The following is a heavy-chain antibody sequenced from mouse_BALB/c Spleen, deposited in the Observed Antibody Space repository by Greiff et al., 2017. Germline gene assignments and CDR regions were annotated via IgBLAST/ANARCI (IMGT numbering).Heavy chain of an antibody. Sequence: QVQLKESGAELVRPGTSVKVSCKASGYAFTNYLIEWVKQRPGQGLEWIGVINPGSGGTNYNEKFKGKATLTADKSSSTAYMQLSSLTSDDSAVYFCARSGDYYGSSYYFDYWGQGTTLTVSS. CDR2: INPGSGGT. V-gene: IGHV1-54*01. D-gene: IGHD1-1*01. CDR1: GYAFTNYL. CDR3: ARSGDYYGSSYYFDY. J-gene: IGHJ2*01.